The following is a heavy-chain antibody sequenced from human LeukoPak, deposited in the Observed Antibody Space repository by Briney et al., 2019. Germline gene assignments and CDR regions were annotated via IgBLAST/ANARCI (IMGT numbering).Heavy chain of an antibody. CDR3: ARVRTIAAAGTFDY. V-gene: IGHV1-3*01. CDR1: GYTFTSYA. J-gene: IGHJ4*02. Sequence: ASVKVSCKASGYTFTSYAMHWVRQAPGQRLEWMGWINAGNGNTKYSQKFQGRVTITRDTSASTAYMELSSLRSEDTAVYYCARVRTIAAAGTFDYWGQGTLVTVSS. D-gene: IGHD6-13*01. CDR2: INAGNGNT.